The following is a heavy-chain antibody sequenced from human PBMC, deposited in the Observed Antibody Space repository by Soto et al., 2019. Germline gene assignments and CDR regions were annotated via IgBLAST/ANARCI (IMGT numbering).Heavy chain of an antibody. V-gene: IGHV4-34*01. CDR1: GGFVSSGSYY. D-gene: IGHD2-21*02. Sequence: QVQLQQWGAGLLKPSETLSLTCAVYGGFVSSGSYYWSWIRQPPGKGLEWIGEMSHSGGTHFNPSLKSRVTESVDPSKNQFSMKMSSVTAADTALYYCARVERGTATSVVDAFDIWGPGTMVTVSS. J-gene: IGHJ3*02. CDR3: ARVERGTATSVVDAFDI. CDR2: MSHSGGT.